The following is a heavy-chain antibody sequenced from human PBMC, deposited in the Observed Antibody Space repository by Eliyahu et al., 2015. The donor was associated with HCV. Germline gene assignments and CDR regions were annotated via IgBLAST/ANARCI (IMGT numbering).Heavy chain of an antibody. D-gene: IGHD1-20*01. CDR3: AKDLNWNDFGAPAFDI. J-gene: IGHJ3*02. CDR2: ISWNSGSI. V-gene: IGHV3-9*01. CDR1: GXXFXXYA. Sequence: EVQLVESGGGLVQPGRSLRLSCAASGXXFXXYAMPWVRXGPGKGPGWVSGISWNSGSIGYADSVKGRFTISRDNAKNSLYLQMNSLRAEDTALYYCAKDLNWNDFGAPAFDIWGQGTMVTVSS.